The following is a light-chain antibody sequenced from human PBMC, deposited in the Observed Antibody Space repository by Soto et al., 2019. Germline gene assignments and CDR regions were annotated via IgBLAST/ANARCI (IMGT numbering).Light chain of an antibody. V-gene: IGKV3-15*01. J-gene: IGKJ2*01. Sequence: EIILTQSPASLSVSPGERATLSCRASQSVNNNLAWYQQKPGQAPRLLIYGASTRATGIPGRFRGSGSGTEFTLTLTSLQSEAFAVYFCQQYNNLPPDTFGQGTKLEIK. CDR3: QQYNNLPPDT. CDR2: GAS. CDR1: QSVNNN.